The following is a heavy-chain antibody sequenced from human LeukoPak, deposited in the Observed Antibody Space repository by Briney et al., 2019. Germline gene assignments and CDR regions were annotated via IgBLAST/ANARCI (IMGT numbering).Heavy chain of an antibody. CDR2: IYSGGTT. V-gene: IGHV3-53*01. CDR3: ARADYTSSSQYSYYFYMDV. CDR1: GFTFSSNY. Sequence: PGGSLRLSCAASGFTFSSNYMIWVRQAPGKGLEWGSVIYSGGTTYYPASVKGRFTISRDNSKNPLYLQLNSLRAEDTAVYYCARADYTSSSQYSYYFYMDVWGTGTTVTVSS. D-gene: IGHD6-6*01. J-gene: IGHJ6*03.